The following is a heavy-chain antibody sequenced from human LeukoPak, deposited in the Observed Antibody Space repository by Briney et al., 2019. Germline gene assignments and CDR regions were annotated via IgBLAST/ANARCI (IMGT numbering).Heavy chain of an antibody. CDR1: GYSISSGFY. J-gene: IGHJ4*02. D-gene: IGHD5-18*01. Sequence: SETLSLTCAVSGYSISSGFYWGWIRQPPGKGLEWIGSIYHSGSTYYNPSLKSRVTISADTSKNQFSLKLSSVTAADTAAYYCARLGWLQDYWGQGTLVTVSS. V-gene: IGHV4-38-2*01. CDR3: ARLGWLQDY. CDR2: IYHSGST.